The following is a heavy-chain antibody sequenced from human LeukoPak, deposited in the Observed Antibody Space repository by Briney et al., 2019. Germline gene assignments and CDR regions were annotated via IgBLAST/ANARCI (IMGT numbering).Heavy chain of an antibody. CDR3: ARVSYCSGGSCYYYYGMDV. Sequence: GSLRLSCAASGFTFSSYSMNWVRQAPGKGLEWVAVIWYDGSNKYYADSVKGRFTISRDNSKNTLYLQMNSLRAADTAVYYCARVSYCSGGSCYYYYGMDVWGQGTTVTVSS. V-gene: IGHV3-33*08. D-gene: IGHD2-15*01. CDR1: GFTFSSYS. CDR2: IWYDGSNK. J-gene: IGHJ6*02.